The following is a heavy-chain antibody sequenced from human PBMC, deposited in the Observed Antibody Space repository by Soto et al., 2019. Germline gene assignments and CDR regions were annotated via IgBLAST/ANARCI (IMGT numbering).Heavy chain of an antibody. D-gene: IGHD6-13*01. Sequence: GGSLRLSCAASGFTFSSYAMSWVRQAPGKGLEWVAMIKQDGSVEYYVDSVKGRFTISRDNFEHTLYLQMSSLKAEDTALYYCVKGLPYSSSWYERAFDIWGQGTMVTVSS. J-gene: IGHJ3*02. CDR2: IKQDGSVE. V-gene: IGHV3-7*01. CDR3: VKGLPYSSSWYERAFDI. CDR1: GFTFSSYA.